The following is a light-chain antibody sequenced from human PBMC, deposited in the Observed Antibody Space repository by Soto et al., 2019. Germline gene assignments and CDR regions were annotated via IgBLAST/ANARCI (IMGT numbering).Light chain of an antibody. CDR3: QERSNCTPIT. V-gene: IGKV3-11*01. CDR2: DAS. J-gene: IGKJ5*01. Sequence: EILLTRSPATLSLSPGERATLSCRASQSVSSYLAWFHPKPGQAPRLLIYDASNRATGIPARFSGGGSGTDFTLTISSLAPEDSAVYYCQERSNCTPITICPRTPPEIK. CDR1: QSVSSY.